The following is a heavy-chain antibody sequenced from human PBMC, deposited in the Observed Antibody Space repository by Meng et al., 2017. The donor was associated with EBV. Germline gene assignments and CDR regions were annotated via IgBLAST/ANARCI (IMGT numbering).Heavy chain of an antibody. CDR3: VRGYDYGDYVDY. V-gene: IGHV4-39*07. Sequence: QLQPQESGPGLVKPSETLSLICTVSGGSISTPNYYWGWIRQPPGKGLEWIGTFYSVATTFYNPSLKSRLTISVDTSKNQFSLRLSSVTAADTAIYYCVRGYDYGDYVDYWGQGTLVTVSS. CDR2: FYSVATT. J-gene: IGHJ4*02. D-gene: IGHD4-17*01. CDR1: GGSISTPNYY.